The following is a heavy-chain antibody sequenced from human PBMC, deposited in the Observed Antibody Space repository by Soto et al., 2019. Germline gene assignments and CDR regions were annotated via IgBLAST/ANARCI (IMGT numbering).Heavy chain of an antibody. Sequence: SGFTFSSYWMSWVRQAPGKGLEWVANIKEDGSERYYVDSVKGRFTISRDNAKNSLYLQMNSLRAEDTAVYYCARATGADKEDYWGQGTLVTVSS. J-gene: IGHJ4*02. CDR2: IKEDGSER. D-gene: IGHD3-10*01. CDR3: ARATGADKEDY. V-gene: IGHV3-7*04. CDR1: GFTFSSYW.